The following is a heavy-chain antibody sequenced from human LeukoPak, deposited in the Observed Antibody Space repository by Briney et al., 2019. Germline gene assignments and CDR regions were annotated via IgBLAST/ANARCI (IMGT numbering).Heavy chain of an antibody. CDR1: GYAFTTYA. Sequence: QSGGSLRLSCAASGYAFTTYAMNWVRQAPGMGLEWVSAISGSDGSTYTADSVKGRFTISRDNSKNTLYLQMNSLRAEDTAVYYCAKGDFWSGYYSNYFDPWGQGTLVTVSS. J-gene: IGHJ5*02. CDR2: ISGSDGST. V-gene: IGHV3-23*01. D-gene: IGHD3-3*01. CDR3: AKGDFWSGYYSNYFDP.